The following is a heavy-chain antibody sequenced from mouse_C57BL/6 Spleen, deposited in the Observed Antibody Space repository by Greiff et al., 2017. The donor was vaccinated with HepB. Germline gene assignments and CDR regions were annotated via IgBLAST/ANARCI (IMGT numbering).Heavy chain of an antibody. CDR3: ARTGTGAMDY. Sequence: QVQLQQPGAELVMPGASVKLSCKASGYTFTSYWMHWVKQRPGQSLEWIGEIDPSDSYTNYNQKFKGKSTLTVDKSSSTAYMQLSSLTSEDSAVYYCARTGTGAMDYWGQGTSVTVSS. CDR2: IDPSDSYT. D-gene: IGHD3-3*01. CDR1: GYTFTSYW. J-gene: IGHJ4*01. V-gene: IGHV1-69*01.